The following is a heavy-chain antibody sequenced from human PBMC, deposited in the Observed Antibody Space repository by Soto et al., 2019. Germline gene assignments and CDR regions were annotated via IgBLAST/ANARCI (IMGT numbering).Heavy chain of an antibody. Sequence: SETLSLTCAVYGGSFSGYYWSWIRQPPGKGLEWIGEINHSGSTNYNPSLKRRVTISVYTSKNQFSLKLSSVTASDTAVYYCARGNYYILTGYFRGYGYWGQGTLVTFSS. V-gene: IGHV4-34*01. D-gene: IGHD3-9*01. CDR2: INHSGST. J-gene: IGHJ4*02. CDR1: GGSFSGYY. CDR3: ARGNYYILTGYFRGYGY.